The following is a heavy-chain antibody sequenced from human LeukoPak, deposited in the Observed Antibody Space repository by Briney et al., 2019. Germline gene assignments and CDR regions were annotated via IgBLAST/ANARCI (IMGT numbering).Heavy chain of an antibody. D-gene: IGHD3-3*01. Sequence: PGGSLRLSCAASGFTFSNYAMSWVRQAPGKGLEWVSAISGSGGSTYYADSVKGRFTISRDISKNTLYLQMNSLRAEDTAVYYCAKDVRITIFGVVIYYFDYWGQGTLVTVSS. V-gene: IGHV3-23*01. CDR3: AKDVRITIFGVVIYYFDY. J-gene: IGHJ4*02. CDR1: GFTFSNYA. CDR2: ISGSGGST.